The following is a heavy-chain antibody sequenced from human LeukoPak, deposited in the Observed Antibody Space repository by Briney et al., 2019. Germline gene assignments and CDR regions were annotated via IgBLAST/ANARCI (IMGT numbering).Heavy chain of an antibody. D-gene: IGHD2-15*01. Sequence: PGGSLRLSCAASGFTFSSYGMHWVRQAPGKGLEWVAVISYDGTNKYYADSVKGRFTISRDNSKNTLYLQMNSLRAEDTAVYYCAKDTIGGGSCLNYWGQGTLVTVSS. J-gene: IGHJ4*02. V-gene: IGHV3-30*18. CDR2: ISYDGTNK. CDR3: AKDTIGGGSCLNY. CDR1: GFTFSSYG.